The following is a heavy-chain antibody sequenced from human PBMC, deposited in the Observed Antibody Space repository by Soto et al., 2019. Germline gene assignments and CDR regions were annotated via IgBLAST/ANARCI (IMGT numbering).Heavy chain of an antibody. CDR3: AKETSYGFISDRWFDP. Sequence: GGSLRLSCAASGFTFSSYAMSWVRQAPGKGLEWVSAISGSGGSTYYADSVKGRFTISRDNSKNTLYLQMNSLRAEDTAVYYCAKETSYGFISDRWFDPWGQGTLVTVSS. CDR1: GFTFSSYA. D-gene: IGHD5-18*01. J-gene: IGHJ5*02. V-gene: IGHV3-23*01. CDR2: ISGSGGST.